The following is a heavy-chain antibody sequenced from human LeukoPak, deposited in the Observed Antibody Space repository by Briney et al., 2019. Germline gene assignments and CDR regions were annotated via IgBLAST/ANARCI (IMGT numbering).Heavy chain of an antibody. CDR1: GGSISSYY. V-gene: IGHV4-4*09. CDR3: ARLKGYYDSSGSLTPDYFDY. CDR2: IYTSGST. J-gene: IGHJ4*02. D-gene: IGHD3-22*01. Sequence: PSETLSLTCSVSGGSISSYYWSWIRQPPGKGLEWIGYIYTSGSTNYNPSLKSRVTISVDTSKHQFSLKLSSVTAADTAVYYCARLKGYYDSSGSLTPDYFDYWGQGTLVTVSS.